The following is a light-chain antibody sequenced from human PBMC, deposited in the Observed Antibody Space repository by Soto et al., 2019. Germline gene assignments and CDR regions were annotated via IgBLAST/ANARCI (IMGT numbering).Light chain of an antibody. CDR1: SRDIGAYDY. CDR3: SSYTGSNTLYV. Sequence: QSALTQPASVSGSPGQSVTISCTGTSRDIGAYDYVSWYQQHPGKAPKLIIYDVSNRPSGVSNRFSGSKSGNTASLTISGLQAEDEADYYCSSYTGSNTLYVFGAGTKLTVL. CDR2: DVS. J-gene: IGLJ1*01. V-gene: IGLV2-14*03.